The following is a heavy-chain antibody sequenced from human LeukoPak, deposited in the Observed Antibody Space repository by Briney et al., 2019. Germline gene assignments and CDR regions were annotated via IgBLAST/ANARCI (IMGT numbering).Heavy chain of an antibody. J-gene: IGHJ4*02. Sequence: SETLSLTCTVSGASITSRFWTWIRQPPGKSLEWIGFVSYTGSPTYNPSLESRVTISLDTSKSQFSLTVTSVTAADTAIYYCASVFTQGAGLLEDWGPGTLVTVSP. V-gene: IGHV4-59*11. CDR2: VSYTGSP. CDR3: ASVFTQGAGLLED. D-gene: IGHD3-3*01. CDR1: GASITSRF.